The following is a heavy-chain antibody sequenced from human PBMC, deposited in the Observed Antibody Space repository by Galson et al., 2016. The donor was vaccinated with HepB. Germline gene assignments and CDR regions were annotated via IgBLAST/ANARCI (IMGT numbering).Heavy chain of an antibody. D-gene: IGHD2-8*02. Sequence: TLSLTCTVSGGSISSGAYYWSWIRKPAGRGLEWIGRVYTSGTTNYNPSLKSRISISVESSKNQFSLNLTSVTAADTAVYYCARDQPLGYCTGGLCPGGGMDVWGKGTTVTVSS. CDR3: ARDQPLGYCTGGLCPGGGMDV. V-gene: IGHV4-61*02. CDR2: VYTSGTT. CDR1: GGSISSGAYY. J-gene: IGHJ6*04.